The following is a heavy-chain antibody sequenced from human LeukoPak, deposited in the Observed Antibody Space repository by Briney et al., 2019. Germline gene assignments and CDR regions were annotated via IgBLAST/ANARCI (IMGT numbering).Heavy chain of an antibody. Sequence: GGSLRLSCAASGFTFSSYAMQWVRQAPGKGLEWVAVISYDGSNKYYADSVKGRFTISRDNSKNTLYLQMNSLRAEDTAVYYCARDRRGSGWPFNWFDPWGQGTLVTVSS. J-gene: IGHJ5*02. CDR1: GFTFSSYA. CDR2: ISYDGSNK. D-gene: IGHD6-19*01. V-gene: IGHV3-30*04. CDR3: ARDRRGSGWPFNWFDP.